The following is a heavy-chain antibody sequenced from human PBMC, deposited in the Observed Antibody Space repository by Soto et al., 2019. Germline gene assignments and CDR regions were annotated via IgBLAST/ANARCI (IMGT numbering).Heavy chain of an antibody. D-gene: IGHD5-12*01. V-gene: IGHV1-69*13. Sequence: ASVKVSCKASGGTFSSFGISWVRQAPGQGLEWMGGITPVFGRPNYAQRFRGRLTITADESTNTGYMELIDLTSEDTAVYYCAREGSGYNFWGQGTQVTVSS. CDR2: ITPVFGRP. J-gene: IGHJ1*01. CDR3: AREGSGYNF. CDR1: GGTFSSFG.